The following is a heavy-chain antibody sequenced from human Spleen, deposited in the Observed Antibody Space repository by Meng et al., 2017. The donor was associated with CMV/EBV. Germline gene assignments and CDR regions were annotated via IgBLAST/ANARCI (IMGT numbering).Heavy chain of an antibody. Sequence: ASVKVSCKASGYTFTSYGISWVRQAPGQGLEWMGIINPTGGGTSYAQKFQGRVTMTRDTSTSTVYMELSSLRSEDTAVFYCARELEQQLSGMDVWGQGTTVTVSS. CDR2: INPTGGGT. D-gene: IGHD6-13*01. J-gene: IGHJ6*02. CDR3: ARELEQQLSGMDV. V-gene: IGHV1-46*01. CDR1: GYTFTSYG.